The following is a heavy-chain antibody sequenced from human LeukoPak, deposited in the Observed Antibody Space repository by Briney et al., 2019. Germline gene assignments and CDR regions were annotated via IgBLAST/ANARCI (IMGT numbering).Heavy chain of an antibody. Sequence: ASVKVSCKASGYTFTRYDINWVRQATGQGLEWMGWMNPNRGNTGYAQKFQGRVTMTRNTSISTAYMELSSLRSEDTAVYYCERVGIYYYYMDVWGKGTTVTVSS. D-gene: IGHD3-10*01. V-gene: IGHV1-8*01. CDR2: MNPNRGNT. J-gene: IGHJ6*03. CDR3: ERVGIYYYYMDV. CDR1: GYTFTRYD.